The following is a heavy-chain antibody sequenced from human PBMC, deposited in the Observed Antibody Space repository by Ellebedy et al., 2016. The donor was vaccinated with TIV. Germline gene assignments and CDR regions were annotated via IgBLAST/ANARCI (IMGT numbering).Heavy chain of an antibody. D-gene: IGHD3-10*01. CDR1: GYSISSGYY. CDR2: IYHSGST. Sequence: SETLSLTCTVSGYSISSGYYWGWIRQPPGKGLEWIGYIYHSGSTYYNLSLKSRVTISVDRSKNQFSLKLTSVTAADTAVYYCARGSGADVWGQGTTVTVSS. V-gene: IGHV4-38-2*02. CDR3: ARGSGADV. J-gene: IGHJ6*02.